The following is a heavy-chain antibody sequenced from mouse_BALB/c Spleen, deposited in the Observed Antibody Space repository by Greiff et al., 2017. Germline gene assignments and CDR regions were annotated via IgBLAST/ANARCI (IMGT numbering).Heavy chain of an antibody. Sequence: EVKLMESGPGLVKPSQSLSLTCTVTGYSITSDYAWNWIRQFPGNKLEWMGYISYSGSTSYNPSLKSRISITRDTSKNQFFLQLNSVTTEDTATYYCASRNYLDYWGQGTTLTVSS. CDR3: ASRNYLDY. V-gene: IGHV3-2*02. CDR1: GYSITSDYA. CDR2: ISYSGST. J-gene: IGHJ2*01.